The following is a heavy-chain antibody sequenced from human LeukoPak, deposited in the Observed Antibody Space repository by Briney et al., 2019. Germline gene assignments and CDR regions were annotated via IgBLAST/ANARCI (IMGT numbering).Heavy chain of an antibody. CDR3: AKGPVVRGVTVILKTGEKGALDY. J-gene: IGHJ4*02. CDR2: INHSGGT. CDR1: GGSFSGYY. V-gene: IGHV4-34*01. Sequence: SETLSLTCAVYGGSFSGYYWSWIRQPPGKGLEWIGEINHSGGTNYNPSLKSRVTISVDTSKNQFSLKLSSVTAADTAVYYCAKGPVVRGVTVILKTGEKGALDYWGQGSLVTVSS. D-gene: IGHD3-10*01.